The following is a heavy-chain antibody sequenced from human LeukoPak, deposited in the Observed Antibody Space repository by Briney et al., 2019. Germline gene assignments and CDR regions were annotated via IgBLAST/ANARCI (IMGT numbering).Heavy chain of an antibody. CDR3: ARRVLDGLVFDY. CDR1: GGSISSSSDY. J-gene: IGHJ4*02. Sequence: SETLSLTCTVSGGSISSSSDYWGWIRQPPGKGLEWIGSIYYSGSTYYNPSLKSRVTISVDTSKNQFSLKLSSVTAADTAVYYCARRVLDGLVFDYWGQGTLVTVSS. V-gene: IGHV4-39*01. D-gene: IGHD5-24*01. CDR2: IYYSGST.